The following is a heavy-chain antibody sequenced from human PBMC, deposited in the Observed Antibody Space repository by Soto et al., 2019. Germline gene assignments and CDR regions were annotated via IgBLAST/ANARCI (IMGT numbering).Heavy chain of an antibody. Sequence: PGGSLRLSCAASGFTFSSYWMSWVRQAPGKGLEWVASIKQDGGDKYYVDSVKGRFIISRDNAKNSLYLQMDSLRAEDTAVYYCARVAGLAGHVWGQGTLVTVSS. CDR1: GFTFSSYW. D-gene: IGHD6-19*01. CDR2: IKQDGGDK. J-gene: IGHJ4*02. V-gene: IGHV3-7*01. CDR3: ARVAGLAGHV.